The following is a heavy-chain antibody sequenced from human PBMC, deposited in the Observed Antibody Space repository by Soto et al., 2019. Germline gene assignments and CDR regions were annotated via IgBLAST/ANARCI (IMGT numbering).Heavy chain of an antibody. CDR3: ATSLKWYYDSSGYFGY. CDR2: INAGNGNT. V-gene: IGHV1-3*01. CDR1: GYTFTSYA. J-gene: IGHJ4*02. D-gene: IGHD3-22*01. Sequence: GASVKVSCKASGYTFTSYAMHWVRQAPGQRLEWMGWINAGNGNTKYSQKFQGRVTITRDTSASTAYMELSSLRSEDTAVYYCATSLKWYYDSSGYFGYWGQGTLVTVSS.